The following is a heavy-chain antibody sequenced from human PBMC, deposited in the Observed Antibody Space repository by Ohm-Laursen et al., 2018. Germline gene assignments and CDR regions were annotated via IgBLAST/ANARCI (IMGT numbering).Heavy chain of an antibody. CDR1: GFTFNMFW. J-gene: IGHJ5*02. Sequence: GSLRLSCAASGFTFNMFWMSWVRQIPEKGLEWVANIKQAGTQKYYVDSVEGRFTISRDNAKNLVYLQMNSLRDEDTAVYYCVRTSRSAAASWGRGTLVTVSS. D-gene: IGHD2-8*01. CDR2: IKQAGTQK. CDR3: VRTSRSAAAS. V-gene: IGHV3-7*01.